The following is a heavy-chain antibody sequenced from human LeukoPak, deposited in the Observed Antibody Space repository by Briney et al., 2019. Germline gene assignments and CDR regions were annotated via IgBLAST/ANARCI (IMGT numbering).Heavy chain of an antibody. D-gene: IGHD6-19*01. CDR2: INAGNGNT. CDR1: GYTFTSYA. Sequence: EASVKVSCKASGYTFTSYAMHWVRQAPGQRLEWMGWINAGNGNTKYSQKFQGRVTITRDTSASTAYMELSSLRSEDTAVYYCARGAPQWLAHDAFDIWGQGTMVTASS. V-gene: IGHV1-3*01. J-gene: IGHJ3*02. CDR3: ARGAPQWLAHDAFDI.